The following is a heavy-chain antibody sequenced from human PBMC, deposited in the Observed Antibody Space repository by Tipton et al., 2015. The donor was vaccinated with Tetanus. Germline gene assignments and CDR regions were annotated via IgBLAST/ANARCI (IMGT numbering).Heavy chain of an antibody. CDR3: ARAHCTGGVCNFDF. V-gene: IGHV5-51*01. CDR2: IYPVDSDT. J-gene: IGHJ4*02. Sequence: VQLVQSGGEVKKPGESLKISCKGSGYIFNNYWIGWVRQKPGKGLERMGIIYPVDSDTRYSPSFQGQVTISGDKSINTAYLQWSSLKASDTSMFYCARAHCTGGVCNFDFWGQGALVTVAS. CDR1: GYIFNNYW. D-gene: IGHD2-8*02.